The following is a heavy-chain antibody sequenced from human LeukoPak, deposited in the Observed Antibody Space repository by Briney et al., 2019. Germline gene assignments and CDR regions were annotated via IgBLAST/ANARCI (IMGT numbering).Heavy chain of an antibody. J-gene: IGHJ3*02. Sequence: PSETLSLTCTVSGASISRYYWSWIRQSPGKGLEWIGTIYYSGGTDYNPFLKSRVTILIDTSKTHFSLKLTSMTAADTAVYYCARRPVDYTSSDHAFDIWGPGTMVTVPS. CDR3: ARRPVDYTSSDHAFDI. CDR1: GASISRYY. V-gene: IGHV4-59*01. D-gene: IGHD2-2*01. CDR2: IYYSGGT.